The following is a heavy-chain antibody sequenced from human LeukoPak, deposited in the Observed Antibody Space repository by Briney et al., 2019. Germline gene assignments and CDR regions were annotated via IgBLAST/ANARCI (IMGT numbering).Heavy chain of an antibody. CDR1: GFTFSSYS. CDR3: ASSPGYSSSWKPYYYGMDV. CDR2: ISSSSSYI. D-gene: IGHD6-13*01. V-gene: IGHV3-21*01. Sequence: GGSLRLSCAAPGFTFSSYSMNWVRQAPGKGLEWVSSISSSSSYIYYADSVKGRFTISRDNAKNSLYLQMNSLRAEDTAVYYCASSPGYSSSWKPYYYGMDVWGQGTTVTVSS. J-gene: IGHJ6*02.